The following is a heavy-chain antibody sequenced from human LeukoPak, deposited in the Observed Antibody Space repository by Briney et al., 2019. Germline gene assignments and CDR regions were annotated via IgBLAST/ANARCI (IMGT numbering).Heavy chain of an antibody. D-gene: IGHD3-10*01. V-gene: IGHV3-7*01. J-gene: IGHJ4*02. CDR3: ARDKRAPGV. CDR2: IKQDGSEK. CDR1: GFTFSSYA. Sequence: GGSLRLSCAASGFTFSSYAMSWVRQAPGKGLEWVANIKQDGSEKYYVDSVKGRFTISRDNAKNSLYLQMNSLRAEDTAVYYCARDKRAPGVWGQGTLVTVSS.